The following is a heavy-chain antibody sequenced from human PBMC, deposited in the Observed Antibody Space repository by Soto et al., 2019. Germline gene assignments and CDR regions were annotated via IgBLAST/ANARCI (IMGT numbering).Heavy chain of an antibody. Sequence: PGEALKISCEGSGYNFANYWFGWVRQMPGKGLEWMGIIYPGNSDTRYSPSFQGQVTISADTSISTAYLEWSSLKASETAIYYCARHVYYDVLKKNYWGQGTLVTVSS. J-gene: IGHJ4*02. D-gene: IGHD3-9*01. CDR1: GYNFANYW. CDR2: IYPGNSDT. CDR3: ARHVYYDVLKKNY. V-gene: IGHV5-51*01.